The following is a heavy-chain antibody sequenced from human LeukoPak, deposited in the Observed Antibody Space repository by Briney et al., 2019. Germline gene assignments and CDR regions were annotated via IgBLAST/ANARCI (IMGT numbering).Heavy chain of an antibody. CDR3: ARDPLGIAAAGSRWFDP. CDR2: ISSSSSYI. Sequence: PGGSLRLSCAASGFTFSSYSMNWVRQAPGKGLEWASSISSSSSYIYYADSVKGRFTISRDNAKNSLYLQMNSLRAEDTAVYYCARDPLGIAAAGSRWFDPRGQGTLVTVSS. J-gene: IGHJ5*02. V-gene: IGHV3-21*01. D-gene: IGHD6-13*01. CDR1: GFTFSSYS.